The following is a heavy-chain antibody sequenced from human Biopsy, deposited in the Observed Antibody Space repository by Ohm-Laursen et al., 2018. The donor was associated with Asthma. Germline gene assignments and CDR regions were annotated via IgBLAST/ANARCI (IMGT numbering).Heavy chain of an antibody. J-gene: IGHJ3*02. CDR2: IIPIFGIA. CDR1: GYTFTSYG. Sequence: SVKVSCKASGYTFTSYGISWVRQAPGQGLEWMGGIIPIFGIANYAQKFQGRVTITADKSTSTAYMELSSLRSEDTAVYYCAREMRAGRGNAFDIWGQGTMVTVSS. CDR3: AREMRAGRGNAFDI. D-gene: IGHD6-19*01. V-gene: IGHV1-69*10.